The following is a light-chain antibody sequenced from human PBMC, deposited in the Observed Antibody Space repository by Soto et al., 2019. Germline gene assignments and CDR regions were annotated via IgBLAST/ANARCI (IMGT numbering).Light chain of an antibody. CDR3: QQYNNWPLT. CDR1: QSVSSN. Sequence: EIVMTQSPATLSVSPGERVTLSCRASQSVSSNLAWYQQKPGQAPRLLIYGASTRATGIPARFSGSGSGTEFTLTISSLQSEDFAIYYCQQYNNWPLTFGAGTKVDI. CDR2: GAS. V-gene: IGKV3-15*01. J-gene: IGKJ4*01.